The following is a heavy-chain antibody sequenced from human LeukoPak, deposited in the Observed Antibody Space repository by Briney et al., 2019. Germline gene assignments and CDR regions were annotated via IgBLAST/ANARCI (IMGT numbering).Heavy chain of an antibody. CDR3: VRGGSSSSDFEY. V-gene: IGHV3-33*01. Sequence: GGSLRLSCAASGFTFSHWVRQAPGKGLEGVALIWYDGSKEYYADSVKGRFTISRDNSKNTLDLHMNTLRAEDTAVYYCVRGGSSSSDFEYWGQGTLVTVSS. CDR1: GFTFS. CDR2: IWYDGSKE. D-gene: IGHD6-13*01. J-gene: IGHJ4*02.